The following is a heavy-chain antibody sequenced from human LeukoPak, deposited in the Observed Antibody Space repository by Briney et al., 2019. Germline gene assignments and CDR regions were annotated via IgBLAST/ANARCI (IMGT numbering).Heavy chain of an antibody. Sequence: ASVKVSCKASGYTFTSYDINWVRQATGQGLEWMGWMNPNSANTGYEQKFQGRVTITRNTSISTAYMELSSLRSEDTAVYYCARRWSYYFDYRGQGTLVTVSS. CDR3: ARRWSYYFDY. CDR2: MNPNSANT. CDR1: GYTFTSYD. V-gene: IGHV1-8*03. J-gene: IGHJ4*02. D-gene: IGHD4-23*01.